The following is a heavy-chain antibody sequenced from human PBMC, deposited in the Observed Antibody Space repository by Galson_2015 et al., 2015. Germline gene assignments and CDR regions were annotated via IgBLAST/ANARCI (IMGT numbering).Heavy chain of an antibody. D-gene: IGHD2-2*01. V-gene: IGHV1-46*01. Sequence: SVKVSCKASGYTFTSYYMHWVRQAPGQGLEWMGIINPSGGSTSYAQKFQSRVTMTRDTSTSTVYMELSSLRSEDTAVYYCARDLSCSSTSCSGHYYYGMDVWGQGTTVTVSS. J-gene: IGHJ6*02. CDR2: INPSGGST. CDR1: GYTFTSYY. CDR3: ARDLSCSSTSCSGHYYYGMDV.